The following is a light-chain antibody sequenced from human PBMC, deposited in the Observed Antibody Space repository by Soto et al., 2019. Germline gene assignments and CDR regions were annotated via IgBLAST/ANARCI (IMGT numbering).Light chain of an antibody. V-gene: IGKV1-39*01. CDR3: QHLNNYPPT. CDR2: AAS. Sequence: DIQMTQSPSSLSASVGDRVTITCRASQTISNYLNWCQQKPGEAPQHLIYAASSLRSGVPSRFSGSGSGTDFTLIISSLQPEDVATYYCQHLNNYPPTFGQGTRLEIK. J-gene: IGKJ5*01. CDR1: QTISNY.